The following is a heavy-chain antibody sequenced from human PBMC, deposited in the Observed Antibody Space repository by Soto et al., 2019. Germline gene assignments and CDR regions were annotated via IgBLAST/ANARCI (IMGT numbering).Heavy chain of an antibody. Sequence: QVQLQESGPGLVKPSQTLSLTCTVSGGSISSGGYYWSWIRQHPGKGLEWIGYIYYSGSTYYNPSLKSRVTISVDTSKNQFSLKLSSVTAADTAVYYCARDYGYCISTSCYGNYYYGMDVWGQGTTVTVSS. V-gene: IGHV4-31*03. D-gene: IGHD2-2*03. CDR1: GGSISSGGYY. J-gene: IGHJ6*02. CDR3: ARDYGYCISTSCYGNYYYGMDV. CDR2: IYYSGST.